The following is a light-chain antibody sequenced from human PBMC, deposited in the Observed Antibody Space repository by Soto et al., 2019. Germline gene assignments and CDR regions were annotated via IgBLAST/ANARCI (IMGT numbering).Light chain of an antibody. V-gene: IGKV1-39*01. CDR3: QQVDSYPRT. Sequence: EIQVTQSPSSLSASVGDRVTITCRASQSISSYLTWYQQKPGKAPKLLIYAAYNLQSGVPSRFSGSGSGTDFSLTISSLHPEDAATYYCQQVDSYPRTFGQGTKVDI. CDR1: QSISSY. J-gene: IGKJ1*01. CDR2: AAY.